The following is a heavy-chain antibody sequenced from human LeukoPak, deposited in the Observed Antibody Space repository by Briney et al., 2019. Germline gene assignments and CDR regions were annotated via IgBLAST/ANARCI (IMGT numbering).Heavy chain of an antibody. CDR3: ARAWWFGEDAFDI. CDR2: IYSGGST. CDR1: GLTLSRNY. D-gene: IGHD3-10*01. Sequence: GGSMRLSSAASGLTLSRNYMSWVRPAPGQGLEWVSVIYSGGSTYYSEPVKGRFTISRKHSKHTRYLQMNSLRAEDTAVDYCARAWWFGEDAFDIWGQGIMVTVCS. V-gene: IGHV3-53*01. J-gene: IGHJ3*02.